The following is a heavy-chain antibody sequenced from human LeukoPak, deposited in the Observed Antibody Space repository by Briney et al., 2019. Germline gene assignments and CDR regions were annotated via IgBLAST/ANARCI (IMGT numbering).Heavy chain of an antibody. CDR1: GFTFSSYA. J-gene: IGHJ6*02. CDR3: ARGARPLHDYSNYIQVYYYYGMDV. Sequence: GSLRLSCAASGFTFSSYAMHWVRQAPGKGLEWVAVISYDGSNKYYADSVKGRFTISRDNSKNTLYLLMNSLRAEDTAVYYCARGARPLHDYSNYIQVYYYYGMDVWGQGTTVTVSS. V-gene: IGHV3-30-3*01. D-gene: IGHD4-11*01. CDR2: ISYDGSNK.